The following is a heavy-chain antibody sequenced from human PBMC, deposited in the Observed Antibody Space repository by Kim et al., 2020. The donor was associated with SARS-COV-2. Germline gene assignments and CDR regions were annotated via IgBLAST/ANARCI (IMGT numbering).Heavy chain of an antibody. J-gene: IGHJ4*02. CDR1: GFTFSSYE. CDR3: ARTGSGRGNYLDY. CDR2: ISSRGMTK. Sequence: GGSLRLSCAASGFTFSSYEMNWVRQAPGKGLEWVSYISSRGMTKYYADSVKGRFTISSDNAKNSVYLQMNSLRAEDTAVYYCARTGSGRGNYLDYWGQGILVTVSS. V-gene: IGHV3-48*03. D-gene: IGHD2-15*01.